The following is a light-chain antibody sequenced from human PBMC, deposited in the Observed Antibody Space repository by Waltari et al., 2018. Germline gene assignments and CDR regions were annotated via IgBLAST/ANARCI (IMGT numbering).Light chain of an antibody. V-gene: IGKV1-27*01. Sequence: TQSPATLSLSPGERATLSCRASQSVSSYLAWYQQKPGKVPTLLIYSASTLQSGVPSRFSGSGSGTDFTLTISSLHPEDVATYYCQKYNSAPRTFGPGTKVEIK. CDR1: QSVSSY. CDR2: SAS. J-gene: IGKJ1*01. CDR3: QKYNSAPRT.